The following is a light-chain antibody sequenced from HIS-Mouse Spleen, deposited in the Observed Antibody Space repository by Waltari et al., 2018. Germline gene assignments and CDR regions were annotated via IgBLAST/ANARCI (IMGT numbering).Light chain of an antibody. CDR1: QGISSA. V-gene: IGKV1-13*02. CDR3: QQFNSYPALT. CDR2: DAS. Sequence: AIQLTQSPSSLSASEGDRATITCRASQGISSALAWYQQKPGKAPKLLIYDASSLESGVPSRFSGSGSWTDFTLTISSLQPEDFATYYCQQFNSYPALTFGGGTKVENK. J-gene: IGKJ4*01.